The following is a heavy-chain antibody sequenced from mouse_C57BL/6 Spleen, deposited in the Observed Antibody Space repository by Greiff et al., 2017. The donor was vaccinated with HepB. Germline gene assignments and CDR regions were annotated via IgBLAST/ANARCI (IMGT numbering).Heavy chain of an antibody. V-gene: IGHV1-82*01. J-gene: IGHJ2*01. CDR2: IYPGDGDT. CDR1: GYAFSSSW. Sequence: VQLQESGPELVKPGASVKISCKASGYAFSSSWMNWVKQRPGKGLEWIGRIYPGDGDTNYNGKFKGKATLTADKSSSTAYMQLSSLTSEDSAVYFCARYWDVYYVDYWGQGTTLTVSS. D-gene: IGHD4-1*01. CDR3: ARYWDVYYVDY.